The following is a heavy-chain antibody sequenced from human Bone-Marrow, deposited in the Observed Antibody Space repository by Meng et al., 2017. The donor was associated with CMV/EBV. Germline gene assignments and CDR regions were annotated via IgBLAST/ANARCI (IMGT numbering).Heavy chain of an antibody. D-gene: IGHD1-26*01. Sequence: GGSLRLSCAASGFTFSSYWMSWVRQAPGKGLEWVANIKQDGSEKYYVDSVKGRFTISRDNAKNSLYLQMNSLKTEDTAVYYCARAVSGSFHLDYWGQGTLVTVSS. CDR2: IKQDGSEK. V-gene: IGHV3-7*03. CDR1: GFTFSSYW. CDR3: ARAVSGSFHLDY. J-gene: IGHJ4*02.